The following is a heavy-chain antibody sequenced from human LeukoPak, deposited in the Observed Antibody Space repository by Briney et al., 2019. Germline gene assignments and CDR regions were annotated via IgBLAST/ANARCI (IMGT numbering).Heavy chain of an antibody. CDR2: ISGSGGST. CDR1: GFTFSSFA. CDR3: AKSHQRYYFDY. V-gene: IGHV3-23*01. Sequence: GGSLRLSCAASGFTFSSFAMSWVRQAPGKGLEWVSVISGSGGSTYYADSVKGRFTISRDNSKNTLYLQMNSLRAEDTAVYYCAKSHQRYYFDYWGQGTLVTVSS. J-gene: IGHJ4*02. D-gene: IGHD4-17*01.